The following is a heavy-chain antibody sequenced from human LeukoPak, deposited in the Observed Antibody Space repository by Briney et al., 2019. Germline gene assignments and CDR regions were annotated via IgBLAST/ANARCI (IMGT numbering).Heavy chain of an antibody. D-gene: IGHD3-22*01. Sequence: GGSLRLSCAASGFTFSSYEMNWVRQAPGKGLEWVSYISSRGITIYYADSVRGRFAISRDNAKNSLYLQTDSLRAEDTAVYYCARDLPYGISDYPPGIWGQGTLVTVSS. J-gene: IGHJ4*02. CDR3: ARDLPYGISDYPPGI. V-gene: IGHV3-48*03. CDR1: GFTFSSYE. CDR2: ISSRGITI.